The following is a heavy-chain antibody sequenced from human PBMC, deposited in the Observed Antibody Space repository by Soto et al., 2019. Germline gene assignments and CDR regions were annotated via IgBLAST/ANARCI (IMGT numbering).Heavy chain of an antibody. CDR1: GGTFSSYA. V-gene: IGHV1-69*13. Sequence: GASVKVSCKASGGTFSSYAISWVRQAPGQGLEWMGGIIPIFGTANYAQKFQGRVTITADESTSTAYMELSSLRSEDTAVYYCASSGVVDTAYYYGMDVWGQGTTVTVSS. J-gene: IGHJ6*02. CDR2: IIPIFGTA. CDR3: ASSGVVDTAYYYGMDV. D-gene: IGHD2-15*01.